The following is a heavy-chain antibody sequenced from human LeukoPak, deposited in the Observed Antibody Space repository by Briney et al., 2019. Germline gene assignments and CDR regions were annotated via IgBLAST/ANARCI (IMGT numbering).Heavy chain of an antibody. CDR2: ISFDGGNV. J-gene: IGHJ4*02. V-gene: IGHV3-33*05. D-gene: IGHD3-22*01. CDR1: GFIFKNYG. Sequence: GGSLRLSCVVSGFIFKNYGIHWVRQAPGKGLEWVAFISFDGGNVYHPDSVKGRFTISRDDSKNTAYLQMDNLRAEDTAVYYCAKCRYYYDSSGYYYAYYFDYWGQGTLVTVSS. CDR3: AKCRYYYDSSGYYYAYYFDY.